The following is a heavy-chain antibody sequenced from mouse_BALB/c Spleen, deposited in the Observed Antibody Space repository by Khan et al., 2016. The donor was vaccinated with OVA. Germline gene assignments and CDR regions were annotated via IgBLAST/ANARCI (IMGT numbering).Heavy chain of an antibody. V-gene: IGHV1S137*01. CDR3: ARNISYGTGDYAMYY. Sequence: QVQLKQPGPELARPGVSVKISCKGSGYTFTDYAMYWVKQSHEKSREWSGDISTYSGKTNYNQKCKGKVTMTVDKYCSTAYMEVAILTTEDSAIYYCARNISYGTGDYAMYYWGQGTSVPVSA. CDR2: ISTYSGKT. J-gene: IGHJ4*01. D-gene: IGHD2-1*01. CDR1: GYTFTDYA.